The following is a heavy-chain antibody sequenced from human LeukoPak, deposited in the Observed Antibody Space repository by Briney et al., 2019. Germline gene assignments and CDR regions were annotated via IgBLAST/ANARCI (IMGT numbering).Heavy chain of an antibody. CDR3: ARGRVLRYFDSIGYSYGSRRNDSDY. CDR2: INHSGST. V-gene: IGHV4-34*01. D-gene: IGHD3-9*01. J-gene: IGHJ4*02. CDR1: GGSFSGYY. Sequence: SETLSLTCAVYGGSFSGYYWSWIRQPPGKGLEWIGEINHSGSTNYNPSLKSRVTISVDTSKNQFSLKLSSVTAADTAVYYCARGRVLRYFDSIGYSYGSRRNDSDYWGQGTLVTVSS.